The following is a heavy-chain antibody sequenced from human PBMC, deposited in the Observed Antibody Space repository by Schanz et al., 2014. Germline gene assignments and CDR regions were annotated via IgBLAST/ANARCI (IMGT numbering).Heavy chain of an antibody. D-gene: IGHD3-10*01. CDR3: ARDNYYGSGSCAY. V-gene: IGHV3-7*01. CDR1: GFTFSSYA. CDR2: IKQDGSEK. J-gene: IGHJ4*02. Sequence: AQLLQIGGGVVQPGRSLRLSCAASGFTFSSYAMHWVRQAPGKGLEWVANIKQDGSEKYYVDAVKGRFTISRDNAKNSMYLHMKSLRGEDTAVYYCARDNYYGSGSCAYWGQGTLVTVSS.